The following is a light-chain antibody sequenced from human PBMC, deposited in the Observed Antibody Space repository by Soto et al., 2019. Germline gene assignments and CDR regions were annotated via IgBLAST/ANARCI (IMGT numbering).Light chain of an antibody. CDR2: DAS. V-gene: IGKV1-33*01. Sequence: DIQMTQSPSSLSASVGDRVTITCQASRDITNYLNWYQQKPGKAPKLLIYDASNLETGVPSRFSGSGSGTYFTFTISSLQPEDIATYYCQQYDNFPYTVGQGTKLEIK. CDR3: QQYDNFPYT. CDR1: RDITNY. J-gene: IGKJ2*01.